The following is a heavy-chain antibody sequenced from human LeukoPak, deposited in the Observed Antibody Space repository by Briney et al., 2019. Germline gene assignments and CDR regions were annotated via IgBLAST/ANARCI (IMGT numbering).Heavy chain of an antibody. J-gene: IGHJ4*02. Sequence: GGSLRLSCAASGFTFRSYWMSWVRQAPGKGLEWVANMQPDGGEKYYVDSVKGRFTISRDNAKNSLYLQMNSLRAEDTAVYYCARETPYGSLTFDYGGQGTRVTVSS. D-gene: IGHD3-10*01. V-gene: IGHV3-7*03. CDR2: MQPDGGEK. CDR1: GFTFRSYW. CDR3: ARETPYGSLTFDY.